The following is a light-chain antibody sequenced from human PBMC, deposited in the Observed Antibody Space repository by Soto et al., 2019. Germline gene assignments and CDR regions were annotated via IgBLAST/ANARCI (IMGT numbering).Light chain of an antibody. CDR3: QQDYSTPLA. J-gene: IGKJ4*01. CDR2: DAS. V-gene: IGKV3-11*01. CDR1: QSVRNY. Sequence: EIVLTQSPATLSLSPGERATLSCRASQSVRNYLAWYQQKPGQAPRLLIYDASTRASGIPVRFSGTGYGTDFTLTISSLQPEDFAVYYCQQDYSTPLAFGGGTKVDIK.